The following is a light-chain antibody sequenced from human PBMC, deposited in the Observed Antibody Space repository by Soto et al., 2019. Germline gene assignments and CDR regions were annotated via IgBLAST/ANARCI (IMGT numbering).Light chain of an antibody. CDR3: QQYSSSSEWT. Sequence: ELVFTQSPATLSLSPGARATLSCRASQSVSSYLAWYQQKPGQAPRLLIYDASNRATGIPARFRRSGSGTEFNLTISSLQSDDFATFLCQQYSSSSEWTFGQGTEVQ. CDR1: QSVSSY. V-gene: IGKV3-11*01. CDR2: DAS. J-gene: IGKJ1*01.